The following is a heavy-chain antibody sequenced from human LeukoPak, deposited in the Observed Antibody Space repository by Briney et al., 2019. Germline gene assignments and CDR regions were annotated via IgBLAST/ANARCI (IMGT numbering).Heavy chain of an antibody. CDR2: IFYSGSN. D-gene: IGHD2-2*01. V-gene: IGHV4-39*07. CDR3: ARYQLLLDYWEHAFDI. J-gene: IGHJ3*02. Sequence: SETLSLTCTVSGGSISTSNYYWGCIRQPPGKGLEWIGNIFYSGSNYYSPSLRSRVTISLDTSRNQFSLKLSSVTAADTAVYYCARYQLLLDYWEHAFDIWGQGTMVTVSS. CDR1: GGSISTSNYY.